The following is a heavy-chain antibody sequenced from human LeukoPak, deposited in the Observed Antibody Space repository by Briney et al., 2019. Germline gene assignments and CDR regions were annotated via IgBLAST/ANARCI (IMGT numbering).Heavy chain of an antibody. J-gene: IGHJ4*02. D-gene: IGHD5-18*01. V-gene: IGHV3-23*01. CDR1: GFTLHYYA. CDR2: ISDNEGST. CDR3: ARHDSFIPY. Sequence: GGSLRLSCAASGFTLHYYAMSWVRQAPGKGLEWVSGISDNEGSTYYRDSVKGRFTISRDNTENTVYLQLINRRADDTAVYFCARHDSFIPYWGQGTLVSVSS.